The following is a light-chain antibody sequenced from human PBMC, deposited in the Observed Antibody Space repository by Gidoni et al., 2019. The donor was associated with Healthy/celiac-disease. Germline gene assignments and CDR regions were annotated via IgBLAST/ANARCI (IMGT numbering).Light chain of an antibody. Sequence: IQITQSPSSVSASVGDRVTLTCRASQGITNWLDWYQQKPGKAPKLLIYAASSWQIGVPSRFSGSGSGTDFTLSISSLQPEDFATYYCQQGNSFPLTFGGGTKLEIK. CDR3: QQGNSFPLT. CDR2: AAS. V-gene: IGKV1-12*01. J-gene: IGKJ4*01. CDR1: QGITNW.